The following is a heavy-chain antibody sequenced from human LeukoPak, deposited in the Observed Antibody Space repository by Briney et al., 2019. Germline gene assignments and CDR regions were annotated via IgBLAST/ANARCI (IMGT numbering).Heavy chain of an antibody. D-gene: IGHD2-2*01. V-gene: IGHV3-48*04. CDR1: GFTFDSYS. J-gene: IGHJ4*02. Sequence: GGPLRLSCAASGFTFDSYSMNWVRQAPGKGLEWISYISSSSTTIYYADSVKGRFTISRDNAKNSLYLQMNSLRAEDTAVYYCARDTRGESDYWGQGTLVTVSS. CDR2: ISSSSTTI. CDR3: ARDTRGESDY.